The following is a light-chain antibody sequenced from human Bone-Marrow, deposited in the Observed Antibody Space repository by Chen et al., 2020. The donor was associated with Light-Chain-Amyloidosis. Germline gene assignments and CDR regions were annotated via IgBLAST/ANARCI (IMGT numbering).Light chain of an antibody. J-gene: IGLJ3*02. CDR3: QVWDRSSDRPV. V-gene: IGLV3-21*02. CDR1: NIGSTS. CDR2: DDS. Sequence: YGLTQPSSVSVAPGQPATLACGGNNIGSTSVDWYQQTPGQAPLLVVYDDSDRPSGIPERLSGSNSGNTATLTISRVEAGDEADYYCQVWDRSSDRPVFGGGTKLTVL.